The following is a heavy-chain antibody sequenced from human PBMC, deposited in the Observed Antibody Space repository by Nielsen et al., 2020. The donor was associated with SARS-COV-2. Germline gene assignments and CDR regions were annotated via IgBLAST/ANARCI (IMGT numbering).Heavy chain of an antibody. Sequence: GESLKISCAASGFTFSDHYMSWIRQAPGKGLEWVSSISSSSSYIYYADSVKGRFTISRDNAKNSLYLQMNSLRAEDTAVYYCATTGDWTTLLWGQGTLVTVSS. J-gene: IGHJ4*02. CDR1: GFTFSDHY. CDR3: ATTGDWTTLL. D-gene: IGHD2-21*02. V-gene: IGHV3-11*06. CDR2: ISSSSSYI.